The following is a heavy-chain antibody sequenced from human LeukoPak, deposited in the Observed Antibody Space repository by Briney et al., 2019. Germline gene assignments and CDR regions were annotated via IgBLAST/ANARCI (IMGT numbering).Heavy chain of an antibody. V-gene: IGHV3-48*03. J-gene: IGHJ4*02. CDR3: AREYSGYDYLCFDY. CDR2: ISSSGSII. D-gene: IGHD5-12*01. Sequence: PGGSLRLSCAASGFTFSSYEMNWVRQAPGEGLEWVSYISSSGSIIYYADSVKGRYSISRDNAKNSLYLQMNSLRAEDTAVYYCAREYSGYDYLCFDYWGQGTLVTVSS. CDR1: GFTFSSYE.